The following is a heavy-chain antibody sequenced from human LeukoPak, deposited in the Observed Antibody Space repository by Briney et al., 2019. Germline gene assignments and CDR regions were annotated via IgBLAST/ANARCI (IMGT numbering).Heavy chain of an antibody. Sequence: SVKVSCKASGGTFSSYAISWVRQAPGQGLEWMGGIIPIFGTANYAQKFQGRVTITADESTSTAYMELSSLRSEDTAVYYCARGPGSSGWYNFFDYWGQGTLVTVSS. CDR1: GGTFSSYA. V-gene: IGHV1-69*13. D-gene: IGHD6-19*01. J-gene: IGHJ4*02. CDR2: IIPIFGTA. CDR3: ARGPGSSGWYNFFDY.